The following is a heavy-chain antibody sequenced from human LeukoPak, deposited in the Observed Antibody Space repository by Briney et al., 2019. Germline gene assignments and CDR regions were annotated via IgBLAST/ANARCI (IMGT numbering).Heavy chain of an antibody. CDR1: GFSFSNYG. V-gene: IGHV3-33*01. D-gene: IGHD4-23*01. Sequence: PGGSLRLSCTASGFSFSNYGMHWLRQAPGKGLEWVAQIFFDGSTKYYADSVKGRFTISRDNSKNTLLLQMNTLRAEDTAVYYCARSYGGNSELTDFWGQGTLVTVSS. CDR2: IFFDGSTK. CDR3: ARSYGGNSELTDF. J-gene: IGHJ4*02.